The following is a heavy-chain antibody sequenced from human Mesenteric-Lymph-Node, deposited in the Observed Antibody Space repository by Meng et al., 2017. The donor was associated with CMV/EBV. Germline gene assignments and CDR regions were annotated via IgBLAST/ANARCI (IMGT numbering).Heavy chain of an antibody. Sequence: ASVKVSCKASGYTLADYYIYWMRQAPGQGLEWIGWINPYSAGTHYADKFQGRVTLTRDMSISTVYMELSRLKSDDTAVYYCARGPYSYAQRGAFEVWGQGTKVTVSS. CDR1: GYTLADYY. J-gene: IGHJ3*01. V-gene: IGHV1-2*02. CDR3: ARGPYSYAQRGAFEV. CDR2: INPYSAGT. D-gene: IGHD3-16*01.